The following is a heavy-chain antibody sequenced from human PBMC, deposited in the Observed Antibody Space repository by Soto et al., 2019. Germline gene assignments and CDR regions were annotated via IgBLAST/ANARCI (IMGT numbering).Heavy chain of an antibody. CDR2: IIPIFGTA. D-gene: IGHD3-22*01. CDR1: GGTFSSYA. V-gene: IGHV1-69*13. CDR3: ASAYYDSRENIGYYGMDV. J-gene: IGHJ6*02. Sequence: SVKVSCKASGGTFSSYAISWVRQAPGQGLEWMGGIIPIFGTANYAQKFQGRVTITADESTSTAYMELSSLRSEDTAVYYCASAYYDSRENIGYYGMDVWGQGTTVTVSS.